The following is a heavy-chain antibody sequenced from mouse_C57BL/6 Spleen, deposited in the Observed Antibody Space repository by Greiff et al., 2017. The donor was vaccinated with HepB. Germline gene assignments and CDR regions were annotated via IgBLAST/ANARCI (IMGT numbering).Heavy chain of an antibody. Sequence: VQLQESGAELVRPGASVTLSCKASGYTFTDYEMHWVKQTPVHGLEWIGAIDPETGGTAYNQKFKGKAILTADKSSSTAYMELRSLTSEDSAVYYCTRWDSTGYAMDYWGQGTSVTVSS. V-gene: IGHV1-15*01. CDR1: GYTFTDYE. CDR2: IDPETGGT. J-gene: IGHJ4*01. CDR3: TRWDSTGYAMDY. D-gene: IGHD4-1*01.